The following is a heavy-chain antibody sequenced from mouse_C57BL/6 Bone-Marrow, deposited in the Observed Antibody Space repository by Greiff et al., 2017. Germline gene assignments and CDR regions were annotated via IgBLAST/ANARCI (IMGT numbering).Heavy chain of an antibody. D-gene: IGHD2-1*01. CDR2: IDPSDSYT. CDR1: GYTFTSYW. Sequence: VKLQQPGAELVRPGTSVKLSCKASGYTFTSYWMPWVKQRPGQGLEWIGVIDPSDSYTNYNQKFKGKATLTVDTSSSTAYMQLSSLTSEDSAVYYCAAYGNFAYWGQGTLVTVSA. J-gene: IGHJ3*01. CDR3: AAYGNFAY. V-gene: IGHV1-59*01.